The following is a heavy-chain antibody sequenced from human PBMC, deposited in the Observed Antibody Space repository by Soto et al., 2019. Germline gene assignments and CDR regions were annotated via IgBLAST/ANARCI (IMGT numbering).Heavy chain of an antibody. CDR2: IYYSGST. J-gene: IGHJ5*02. D-gene: IGHD3-10*01. CDR1: GGSVSSGSYY. Sequence: SETLSLTCTVSGGSVSSGSYYWSWIRQPPGKGLEWIGYIYYSGSTNYNPSLKSRVTISVGTSKNQFSLKLSSVTAADTAVYYCARDSSYYGSGSNNWFDPWGQGTLVTVSS. CDR3: ARDSSYYGSGSNNWFDP. V-gene: IGHV4-61*01.